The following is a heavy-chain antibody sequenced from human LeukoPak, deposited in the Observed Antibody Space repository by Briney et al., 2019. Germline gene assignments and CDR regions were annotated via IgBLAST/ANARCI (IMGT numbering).Heavy chain of an antibody. D-gene: IGHD6-19*01. CDR2: ISDNGGNT. Sequence: GGSLRLSCSASGFTFSNYAIHWVRQAPGKGLEYVSTISDNGGNTNYADSVKGRFTISRDNSKNTLYLQMSSLGPEDTAVYYCVKAAGGWYGYFDHWGQGTLVTVSS. CDR3: VKAAGGWYGYFDH. J-gene: IGHJ4*02. CDR1: GFTFSNYA. V-gene: IGHV3-64D*06.